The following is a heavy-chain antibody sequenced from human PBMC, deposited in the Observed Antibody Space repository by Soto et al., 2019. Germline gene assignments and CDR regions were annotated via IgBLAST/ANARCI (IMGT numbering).Heavy chain of an antibody. Sequence: QGTLKESGPTLVKPTQTLTLTCSFSGFSLSTSGVGVCWIRQSPGKALEWLALIYWSGDEHYRPSLKSRLSITKDTSKNHVVLIMTNIDPVDTATYYCARGVATLPVFAFDIWGQGTMVTVSS. J-gene: IGHJ3*02. CDR3: ARGVATLPVFAFDI. D-gene: IGHD6-6*01. CDR1: GFSLSTSGVG. CDR2: IYWSGDE. V-gene: IGHV2-5*01.